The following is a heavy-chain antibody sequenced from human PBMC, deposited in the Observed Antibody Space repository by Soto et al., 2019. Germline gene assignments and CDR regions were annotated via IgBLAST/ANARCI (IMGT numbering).Heavy chain of an antibody. CDR1: GFTFSTYD. D-gene: IGHD2-15*01. CDR2: VPFDGSEK. J-gene: IGHJ4*02. CDR3: ARGGYFDDDGALFH. V-gene: IGHV3-30*03. Sequence: QVQLVESGGGVVQPGRSLRLSCAASGFTFSTYDMHWVRQAPGRGLEWVAVVPFDGSEKSYADSVTGRFTISRDNSKNTLYLHMSSLRAEDTAVYYCARGGYFDDDGALFHWGQGTLVTVSS.